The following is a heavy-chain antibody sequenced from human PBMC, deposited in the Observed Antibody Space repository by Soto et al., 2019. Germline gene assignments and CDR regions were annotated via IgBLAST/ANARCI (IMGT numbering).Heavy chain of an antibody. J-gene: IGHJ4*02. CDR3: ARDLGYYDSSGYSPFDY. V-gene: IGHV1-69*13. D-gene: IGHD3-22*01. Sequence: ASVKVSCKASGGTFSSYAISWVRQAPGQGLEWMGGIIPILGTANYAQKFQGRVTITADESTSTAYMELSSLRSEDTAVYYCARDLGYYDSSGYSPFDYWGQGTLVTVSS. CDR1: GGTFSSYA. CDR2: IIPILGTA.